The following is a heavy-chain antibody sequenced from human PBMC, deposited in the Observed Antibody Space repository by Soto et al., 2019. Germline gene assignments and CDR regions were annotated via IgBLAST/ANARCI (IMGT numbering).Heavy chain of an antibody. CDR2: IIPIFGTA. Sequence: ASVKVSCKASGGTFSSYAISWVRQAPGQGLEWMGGIIPIFGTANYAQKFQGRVTITADESTSTAYMELSSLRSEDTAVYYCARVQYTYYYDSSGYYPFDYWGPG. CDR1: GGTFSSYA. J-gene: IGHJ4*02. D-gene: IGHD3-22*01. CDR3: ARVQYTYYYDSSGYYPFDY. V-gene: IGHV1-69*13.